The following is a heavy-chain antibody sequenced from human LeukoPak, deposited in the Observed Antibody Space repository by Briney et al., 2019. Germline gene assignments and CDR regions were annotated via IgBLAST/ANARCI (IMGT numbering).Heavy chain of an antibody. Sequence: GGSLRLSCAASGFTFSNYWMHWVRQDPLKGLVWVSRINSDGGTTGYADSVKGRFTISRDSAKNTLYLQMNSLRAEDTALYYCARGGTSGSLIYWGQGTLVTVSS. D-gene: IGHD1-26*01. CDR3: ARGGTSGSLIY. CDR1: GFTFSNYW. V-gene: IGHV3-74*01. J-gene: IGHJ4*02. CDR2: INSDGGTT.